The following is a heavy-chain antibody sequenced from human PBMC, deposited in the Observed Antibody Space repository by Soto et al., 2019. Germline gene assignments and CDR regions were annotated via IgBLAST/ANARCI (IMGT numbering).Heavy chain of an antibody. D-gene: IGHD3-22*01. V-gene: IGHV3-48*03. Sequence: PGGTLRLSCTVSGFTFSAYEMSWVRQAPGKGLEWVSYVSSSGDITFQADSVEGRFTTSRDNARNALYLQMSSLRAGDTAVYYCARLPEDYYASSGNYYFENWGQGALVTVS. J-gene: IGHJ4*02. CDR2: VSSSGDIT. CDR1: GFTFSAYE. CDR3: ARLPEDYYASSGNYYFEN.